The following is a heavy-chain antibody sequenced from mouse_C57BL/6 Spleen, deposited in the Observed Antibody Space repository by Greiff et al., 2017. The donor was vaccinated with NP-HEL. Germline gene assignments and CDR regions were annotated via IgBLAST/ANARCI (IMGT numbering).Heavy chain of an antibody. D-gene: IGHD2-3*01. CDR1: GYTFTDYE. CDR2: IDPETGGT. J-gene: IGHJ1*03. Sequence: VKLQESGAELVRPGASVTLSCKASGYTFTDYEMHWVKQTPVHGLEWIGAIDPETGGTAYNQKFKGKAILTADKSSSTAYMELRSLTSEDSAVYYCTREGGYDYGYFDVWGTGTTVTVSS. V-gene: IGHV1-15*01. CDR3: TREGGYDYGYFDV.